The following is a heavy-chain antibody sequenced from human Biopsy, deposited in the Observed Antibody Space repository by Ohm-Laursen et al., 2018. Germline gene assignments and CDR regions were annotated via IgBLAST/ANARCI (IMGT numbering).Heavy chain of an antibody. CDR3: ARHPTGFWFDP. CDR1: GGSVSSNVAY. Sequence: PGTLSLTCPVSGGSVSSNVAYWAWIRQPPGKGLESIGSIFYSGITYYNPSLQSRVAMSVDTSKNQFSLSLTSVTAADTAVYYCARHPTGFWFDPWGQGTLVIVSS. V-gene: IGHV4-39*01. J-gene: IGHJ5*02. CDR2: IFYSGIT.